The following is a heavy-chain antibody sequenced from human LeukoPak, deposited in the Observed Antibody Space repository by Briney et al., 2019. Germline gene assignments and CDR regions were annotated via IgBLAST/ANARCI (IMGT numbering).Heavy chain of an antibody. Sequence: SVKVSCKASGGTFSSYAISWVRQAPGQGLEWMGRIIPILGIANYAQKFQGRVTITADKSTSTAYMELGSLRSEDTAVYYCARDGGMGYYDSSGYYGYWGQGTLVTVSS. CDR3: ARDGGMGYYDSSGYYGY. D-gene: IGHD3-22*01. J-gene: IGHJ4*02. CDR2: IIPILGIA. V-gene: IGHV1-69*04. CDR1: GGTFSSYA.